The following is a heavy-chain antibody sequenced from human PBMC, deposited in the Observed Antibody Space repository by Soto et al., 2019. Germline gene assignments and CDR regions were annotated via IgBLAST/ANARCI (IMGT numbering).Heavy chain of an antibody. V-gene: IGHV3-48*02. CDR2: ISGPGSTI. D-gene: IGHD2-2*02. J-gene: IGHJ3*01. CDR1: GFTFKTYS. CDR3: ARDGCSSASCYTYIRAFDV. Sequence: DEQLVASGGGLGQSGGSLRLSCAASGFTFKTYSMNWFRRAPGKGLEGISYISGPGSTIKYADSVQGRFIVSRDNANGSLHLQMNNLRDDDTAVYYCARDGCSSASCYTYIRAFDVWGQGTEVSVSS.